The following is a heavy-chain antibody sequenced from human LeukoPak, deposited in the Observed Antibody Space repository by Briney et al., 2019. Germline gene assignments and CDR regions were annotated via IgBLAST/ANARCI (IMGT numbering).Heavy chain of an antibody. D-gene: IGHD3-22*01. CDR3: AKLGDSSGYFSNLFDY. J-gene: IGHJ4*02. CDR1: GFTFSSYA. CDR2: ISGSSGTT. V-gene: IGHV3-23*01. Sequence: GGSLRLSCAASGFTFSSYAMSWVRQAPGKGLEWVSGISGSSGTTHNADSVKGRFTISRDNSKNTLYLQMNSLRAEDTAVYYCAKLGDSSGYFSNLFDYWGQGTLVTVSS.